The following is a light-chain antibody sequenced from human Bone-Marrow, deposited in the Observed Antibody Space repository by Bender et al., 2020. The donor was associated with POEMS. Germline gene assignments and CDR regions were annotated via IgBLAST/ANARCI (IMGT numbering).Light chain of an antibody. V-gene: IGLV2-23*02. CDR2: EVS. CDR3: CSYAGSSTWV. CDR1: SGHSRYTI. J-gene: IGLJ3*02. Sequence: QPVLTQSSSASASLGSSVKLTCTLSSGHSRYTIAWHQQQPGKAPKLIIYEVSNRPSGVSNRFSGSKSGNTASLTISGLQAEDEADYYCCSYAGSSTWVFGGGTKLTVL.